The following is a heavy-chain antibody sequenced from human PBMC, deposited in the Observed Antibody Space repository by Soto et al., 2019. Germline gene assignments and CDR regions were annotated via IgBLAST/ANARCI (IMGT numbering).Heavy chain of an antibody. V-gene: IGHV3-23*01. CDR3: AKSAEAARNYYYYYMDV. J-gene: IGHJ6*03. D-gene: IGHD6-6*01. CDR2: ISGSGGST. Sequence: EVQLLESGGGLVQPGGSLRLSCAASGFTFSSYATSWVRQAPGKGLEWVSAISGSGGSTYYADSVKGRFTISRDNSKNTLYLQMNSLRAEDTAVYYCAKSAEAARNYYYYYMDVWGKGTTVTVSS. CDR1: GFTFSSYA.